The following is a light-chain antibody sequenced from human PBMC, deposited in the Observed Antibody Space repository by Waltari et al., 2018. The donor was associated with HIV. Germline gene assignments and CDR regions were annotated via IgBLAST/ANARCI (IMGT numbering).Light chain of an antibody. V-gene: IGLV1-47*01. CDR2: KNN. CDR1: SSDTPFNY. CDR3: GAWDDSLSAWV. Sequence: QSVLTKPPSASATPGQRIIISCSGGSSDTPFNYVTWFQHLPGTAPTLLIQKNNQRTSGVPDRFSASKSGTSASLAIRGLRSEDEADYYCGAWDDSLSAWVFGGGTKLSVL. J-gene: IGLJ3*02.